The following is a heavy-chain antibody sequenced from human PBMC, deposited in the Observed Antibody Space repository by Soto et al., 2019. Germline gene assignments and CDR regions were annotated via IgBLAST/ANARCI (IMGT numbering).Heavy chain of an antibody. J-gene: IGHJ5*02. CDR3: ARVKHGGGSFRWFAP. Sequence: QVQLQESGPGLVKPSGTLSLTCSVSGGSISGYYWSWIRQPAGKGLEYIGRVYSSGSTNYSPSLNSQSTMPETPSKNQSSLKRGFGPAADTAVYYWARVKHGGGSFRWFAPWGQGTLVTFSS. CDR2: VYSSGST. CDR1: GGSISGYY. V-gene: IGHV4-4*07. D-gene: IGHD2-15*01.